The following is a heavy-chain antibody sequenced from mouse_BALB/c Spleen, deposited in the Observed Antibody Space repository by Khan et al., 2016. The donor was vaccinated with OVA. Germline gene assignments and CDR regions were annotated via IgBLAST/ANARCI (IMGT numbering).Heavy chain of an antibody. CDR2: ISTYYGDA. CDR1: GYTFTDFT. CDR3: ARGGGGNRFLY. J-gene: IGHJ3*01. V-gene: IGHV1S137*01. Sequence: QVQLKQSGAELVRPGVSVKISCKGSGYTFTDFTMHWVKQSHAMSLEWIGVISTYYGDADYNQKFKGKATMTVAKSSNTAYMDLARLTSEDSAIYYCARGGGGNRFLYWGQGTLVTVSA.